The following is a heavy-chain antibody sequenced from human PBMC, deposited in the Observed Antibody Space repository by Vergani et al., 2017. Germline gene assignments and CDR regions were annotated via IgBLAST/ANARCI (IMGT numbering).Heavy chain of an antibody. D-gene: IGHD5-24*01. CDR1: SDSIGIYS. CDR2: MYFSGST. V-gene: IGHV4-59*01. J-gene: IGHJ3*01. Sequence: QVQLQESGPGLVKPSETLSLTCSVSSDSIGIYSWTWIRQPPGKGLEWIGYMYFSGSTNYNPSLKSRVTISVDTSKNQFSLRLSSVTAADTAVYYCARGGHGYNYDAFDVWGQGTMVTVSS. CDR3: ARGGHGYNYDAFDV.